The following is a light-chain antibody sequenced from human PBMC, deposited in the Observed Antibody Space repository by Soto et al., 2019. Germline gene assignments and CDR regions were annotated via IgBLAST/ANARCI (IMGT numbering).Light chain of an antibody. CDR1: QSIGTY. CDR2: DAS. J-gene: IGKJ4*01. CDR3: QQRNPLT. Sequence: EIVLTQSPATLSLSPGERAALSCRASQSIGTYLAWYQQKPGQAPRLLIYDASNRATGIPARFSGGGSGTDFTLTISSLEPEDFAVYYCQQRNPLTFGGGTKADIK. V-gene: IGKV3-11*01.